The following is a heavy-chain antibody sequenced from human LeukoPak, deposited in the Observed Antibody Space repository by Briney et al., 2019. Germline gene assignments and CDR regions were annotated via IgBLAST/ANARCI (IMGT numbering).Heavy chain of an antibody. CDR1: GYTFTSYY. CDR3: ARGRQLRYFDWLPVGYYYGMDV. D-gene: IGHD3-9*01. CDR2: INPSGGST. Sequence: ASVKVSCKASGYTFTSYYMHWVRQAPGQGLEWMGIINPSGGSTSYAQKFQGRVTMTRDTSTSTVYMELSSLRSEDTAVYYCARGRQLRYFDWLPVGYYYGMDVWGQGTTVTVSS. V-gene: IGHV1-46*01. J-gene: IGHJ6*02.